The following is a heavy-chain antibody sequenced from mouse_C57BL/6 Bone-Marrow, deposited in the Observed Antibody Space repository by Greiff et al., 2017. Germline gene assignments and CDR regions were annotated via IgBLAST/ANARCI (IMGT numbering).Heavy chain of an antibody. CDR2: ISDGGSYT. J-gene: IGHJ3*01. CDR3: ARGVITTSFAY. CDR1: GFTFSSYP. Sequence: EVQLVESGGGLVKPGGSLKLSCAASGFTFSSYPMSWVRQTPEKRLEWVATISDGGSYTYYPDNVKGRFTISRDNAKNNLYLQMSHLKSEDTAMYYCARGVITTSFAYWGQGTLVTVSA. D-gene: IGHD2-4*01. V-gene: IGHV5-4*01.